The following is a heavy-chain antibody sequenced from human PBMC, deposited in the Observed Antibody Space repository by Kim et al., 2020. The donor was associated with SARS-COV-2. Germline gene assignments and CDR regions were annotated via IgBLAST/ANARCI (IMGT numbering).Heavy chain of an antibody. CDR1: GFTFSNAW. D-gene: IGHD3-16*02. V-gene: IGHV3-15*01. CDR2: IKSKTDGGTT. Sequence: GGSLRLSCAASGFTFSNAWMSWVRQAPGKGLEWVGRIKSKTDGGTTDYAAPVKGRFTISRDDSKNTLYLQMNSLKTEDTAVYYCTTDMEATRAYRSYGMDVWGQGTTVTVSS. J-gene: IGHJ6*02. CDR3: TTDMEATRAYRSYGMDV.